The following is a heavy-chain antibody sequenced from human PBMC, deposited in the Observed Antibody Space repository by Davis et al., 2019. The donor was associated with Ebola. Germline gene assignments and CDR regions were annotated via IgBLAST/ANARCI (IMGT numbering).Heavy chain of an antibody. V-gene: IGHV3-23*01. CDR1: GFTFSNYG. Sequence: PGGSLRLSCAASGFTFSNYGMSWVRQAPGKGLEWVSTISGSGDRTYYVDSVKGRFTISRDNSKNTLYLQLNSLRAEDTAVFYCSKELYYYDSSDFYSSVDWFDPWGQGTLVTVSS. D-gene: IGHD3-22*01. CDR2: ISGSGDRT. J-gene: IGHJ5*02. CDR3: SKELYYYDSSDFYSSVDWFDP.